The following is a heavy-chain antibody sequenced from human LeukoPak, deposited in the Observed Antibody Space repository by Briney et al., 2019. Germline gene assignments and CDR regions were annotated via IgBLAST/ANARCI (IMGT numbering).Heavy chain of an antibody. J-gene: IGHJ4*02. CDR1: GYTLTELS. CDR3: ARGRITAPGTDLAY. D-gene: IGHD6-13*01. CDR2: FDPEDGET. Sequence: GPSVKVSCKVSGYTLTELSMHWVRQAPGKGLEWMGGFDPEDGETIYAQKFQGRVTMTRDTSTSTVYMELSSLRADDTAVYYCARGRITAPGTDLAYWGQGTLVTVSS. V-gene: IGHV1-24*01.